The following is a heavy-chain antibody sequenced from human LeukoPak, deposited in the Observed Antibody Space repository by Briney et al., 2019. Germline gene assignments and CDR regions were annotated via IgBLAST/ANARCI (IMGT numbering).Heavy chain of an antibody. J-gene: IGHJ3*02. CDR1: GFTFSSYW. D-gene: IGHD3-22*01. Sequence: GGSLRLSSAASGFTFSSYWMSWVRQAPGKGLEWVANIKQDGSEKYYVDSVKGRFTISRDNAKNSLYLQMNSLRTEDTAVYYCARAQDYYDSSGYYFGDAFDIWGQGTMVTVSS. CDR2: IKQDGSEK. V-gene: IGHV3-7*01. CDR3: ARAQDYYDSSGYYFGDAFDI.